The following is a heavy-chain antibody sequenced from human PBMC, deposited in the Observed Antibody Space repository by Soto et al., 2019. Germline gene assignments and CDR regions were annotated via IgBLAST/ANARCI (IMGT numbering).Heavy chain of an antibody. CDR2: INYNGNT. V-gene: IGHV4-59*01. D-gene: IGHD3-10*01. Sequence: SETLSPPCIVSGGAISNYFWRWIRQPPGKGPEWLGYINYNGNTNYNPSLKNRATMSIDTSKREFSLKLRSVTATDTAVYFCARVGDGIEVRGRIQYFDHWGQGTLVTVSS. CDR3: ARVGDGIEVRGRIQYFDH. J-gene: IGHJ4*02. CDR1: GGAISNYF.